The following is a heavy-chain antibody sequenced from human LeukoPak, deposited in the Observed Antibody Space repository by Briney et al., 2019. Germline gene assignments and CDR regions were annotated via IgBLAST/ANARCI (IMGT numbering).Heavy chain of an antibody. CDR1: GYTFTSYG. Sequence: ASVKVSCKASGYTFTSYGISWVRQAPGQGLEWMGWISAYNGNAKYAQKFQGRVTMTTDTSTSTAYMELRSLRSDDTAVYYCARGRGGIWAVAQKGDLGYWGQGTLVTVSS. D-gene: IGHD6-19*01. CDR2: ISAYNGNA. V-gene: IGHV1-18*01. J-gene: IGHJ4*02. CDR3: ARGRGGIWAVAQKGDLGY.